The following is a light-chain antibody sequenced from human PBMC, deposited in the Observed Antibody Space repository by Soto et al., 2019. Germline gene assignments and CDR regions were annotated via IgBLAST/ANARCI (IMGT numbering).Light chain of an antibody. CDR1: SSNVGRNY. Sequence: QSVLTRPPSVSAAPGQRVTISCAGGSSNVGRNYVSWFQHIPGTAPKLLIYDNNKRPSGIPDRFSGSKSGTTATLVITGLQTGDEADYHCGTWDSSLRAGVFGGGTQLTVL. CDR3: GTWDSSLRAGV. J-gene: IGLJ7*01. CDR2: DNN. V-gene: IGLV1-51*01.